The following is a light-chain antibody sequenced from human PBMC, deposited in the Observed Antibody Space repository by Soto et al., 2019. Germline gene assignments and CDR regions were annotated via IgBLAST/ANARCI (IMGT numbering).Light chain of an antibody. CDR2: KAS. J-gene: IGKJ2*01. CDR1: ESISTW. V-gene: IGKV1-5*03. CDR3: QEYNTYPYT. Sequence: DIQMTQSPSTLSASVGDRVTITCRASESISTWLAWYQQKPGEAPKFLIYKASRLEGGVPSRFGGSGSGTEFTLTISGLQPDDFATYYWQEYNTYPYTFGQGTKL.